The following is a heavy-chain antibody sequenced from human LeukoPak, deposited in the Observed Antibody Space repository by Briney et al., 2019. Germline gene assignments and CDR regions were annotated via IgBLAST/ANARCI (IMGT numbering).Heavy chain of an antibody. D-gene: IGHD5-12*01. Sequence: ASVKVSCKASGYTFTGYYTHWVRQAPGQGLEWMGWINPNSGGTNYAQKFQGRDTMTRDTSISTAYMELSRLRSDDTAVYYCAISISFKNWFDPWGQGTLVTVSS. CDR2: INPNSGGT. CDR1: GYTFTGYY. J-gene: IGHJ5*02. CDR3: AISISFKNWFDP. V-gene: IGHV1-2*02.